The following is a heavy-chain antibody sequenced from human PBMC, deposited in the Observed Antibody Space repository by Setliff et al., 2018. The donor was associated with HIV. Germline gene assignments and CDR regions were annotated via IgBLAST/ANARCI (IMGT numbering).Heavy chain of an antibody. D-gene: IGHD3-3*01. CDR2: INPNTGGT. J-gene: IGHJ6*02. CDR3: ARGSTNSSYYNFWSAYSSTMDV. Sequence: ASVKVSCKASGYTFTGYYIHWVRQAPGQGLEWMGWINPNTGGTDYAQKFQGWVTMTRETSISTAYMELRRLKSDDAAVYYCARGSTNSSYYNFWSAYSSTMDVWGHGTTVTVSS. CDR1: GYTFTGYY. V-gene: IGHV1-2*04.